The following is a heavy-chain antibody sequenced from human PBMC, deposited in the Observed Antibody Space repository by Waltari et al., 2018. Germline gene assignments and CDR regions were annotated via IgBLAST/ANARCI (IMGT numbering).Heavy chain of an antibody. CDR2: INPNSGGT. V-gene: IGHV1-2*06. Sequence: QVQLVRSGAEVKKPGASVKVSCKASGYTFTGYYMHWVRQAPGQGLEWMGRINPNSGGTNYAQKFQGRVTMTRDTSISTAYMELSRLRSDDTAVYYCARDHSPWGSYYFDYWGQGTLVTVSS. CDR1: GYTFTGYY. J-gene: IGHJ4*02. D-gene: IGHD3-16*01. CDR3: ARDHSPWGSYYFDY.